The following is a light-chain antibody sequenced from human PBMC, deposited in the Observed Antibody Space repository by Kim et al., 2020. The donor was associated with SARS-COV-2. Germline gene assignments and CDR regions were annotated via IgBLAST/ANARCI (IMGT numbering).Light chain of an antibody. Sequence: ASVGDRVTITCRASQGISSRLAWYQQKPGKVPKLLIYVASTLLSGVPSRFSGSGSGTDFTLTISSLQPEDVASYYCQKYDSAPLTFGGGTKVDIK. CDR2: VAS. V-gene: IGKV1-27*01. CDR1: QGISSR. J-gene: IGKJ4*01. CDR3: QKYDSAPLT.